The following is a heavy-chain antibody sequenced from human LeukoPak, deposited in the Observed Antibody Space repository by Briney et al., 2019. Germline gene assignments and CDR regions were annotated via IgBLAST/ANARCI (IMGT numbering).Heavy chain of an antibody. CDR1: GGSFSGYY. V-gene: IGHV4-34*01. CDR2: INHSGST. Sequence: SETLSLTCAVYGGSFSGYYWSWIRQPPGKGLEWIGEINHSGSTNYNPSLKSRVTISVDTSKNQFSLKLSSVTAADTAVYYCAGAPRRRYLNWFDPWGQGTLVTVSS. CDR3: AGAPRRRYLNWFDP. D-gene: IGHD1-26*01. J-gene: IGHJ5*02.